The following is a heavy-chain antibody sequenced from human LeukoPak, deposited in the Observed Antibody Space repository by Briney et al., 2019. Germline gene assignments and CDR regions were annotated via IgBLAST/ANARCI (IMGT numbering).Heavy chain of an antibody. J-gene: IGHJ5*02. Sequence: GGSLRLSCAASGFTFSSCAMSWVRQAPGKGLEWVSAISGSGGSTYYADSVKGRFTISRDNSKNTLYLQMNSLRAEDTAVYYCAKDQRSMLRYFDWLPHNWFDPWGQGTLVTVSS. CDR2: ISGSGGST. CDR3: AKDQRSMLRYFDWLPHNWFDP. D-gene: IGHD3-9*01. V-gene: IGHV3-23*01. CDR1: GFTFSSCA.